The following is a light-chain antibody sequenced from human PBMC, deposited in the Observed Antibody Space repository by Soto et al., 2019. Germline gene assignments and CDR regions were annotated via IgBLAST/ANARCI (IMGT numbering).Light chain of an antibody. Sequence: EIVLTQSPGTLSLSPGERATLSCRASQSLSGSFLAWYQQKPGQAPRLLIYGAYSRATGIPDRFSGSGSGTDFTLSISRLEPEDFAVYYCQQYNRSPPLTFGGGTKVDIK. CDR3: QQYNRSPPLT. CDR1: QSLSGSF. CDR2: GAY. V-gene: IGKV3-20*01. J-gene: IGKJ4*01.